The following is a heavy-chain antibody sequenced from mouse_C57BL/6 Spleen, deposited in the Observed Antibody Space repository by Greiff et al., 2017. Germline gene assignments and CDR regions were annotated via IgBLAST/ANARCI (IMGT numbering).Heavy chain of an antibody. CDR3: AISSYGGDY. D-gene: IGHD1-1*01. CDR1: GYTFTSYW. V-gene: IGHV1-69*01. CDR2: IDPSDSYT. Sequence: QVQLQQSGAELVMPGASVKLSCKASGYTFTSYWMHWVKQRPGQGLEWIGEIDPSDSYTNYNQKFKGKSTLTVDKSSSTAYMQLSSLTSEDSAVYYCAISSYGGDYWGQGTTLTVSS. J-gene: IGHJ2*01.